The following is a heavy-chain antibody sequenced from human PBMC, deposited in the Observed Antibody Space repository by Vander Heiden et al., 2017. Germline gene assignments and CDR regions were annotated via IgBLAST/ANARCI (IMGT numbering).Heavy chain of an antibody. CDR3: ARGRYYGMDV. J-gene: IGHJ6*02. V-gene: IGHV3-74*01. CDR1: GFTFSTYW. Sequence: EVQLVESGGGLVQPGGPLRTSCAASGFTFSTYWMHWVRQAPGKGLVWVSGISSDGTSTRYADSVKGRFTISRDNAKNTVYLQMNTLRAEDTAVYYCARGRYYGMDVWGQGTTVTVSS. CDR2: ISSDGTST.